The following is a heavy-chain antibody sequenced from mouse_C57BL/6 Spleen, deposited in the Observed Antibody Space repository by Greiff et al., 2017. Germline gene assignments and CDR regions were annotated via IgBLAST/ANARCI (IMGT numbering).Heavy chain of an antibody. CDR1: GYTFTSYW. V-gene: IGHV1-55*01. Sequence: VQLQQPGAELVKPGASVKMSCKASGYTFTSYWITWVKQRPGQGLEWIGDIYPGSGSTNYNEKFKSKATLTVDTSSSTAYMQLSSLTSEDSAVYYCAEGVYYDSPYAMDYWGQGTSVTVSS. J-gene: IGHJ4*01. D-gene: IGHD2-4*01. CDR3: AEGVYYDSPYAMDY. CDR2: IYPGSGST.